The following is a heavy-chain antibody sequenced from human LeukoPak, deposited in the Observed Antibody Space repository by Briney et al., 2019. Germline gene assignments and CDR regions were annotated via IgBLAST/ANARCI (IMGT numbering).Heavy chain of an antibody. J-gene: IGHJ6*03. CDR2: IKQDGSEK. D-gene: IGHD3-10*01. Sequence: GGSLRLSCAASGFTFSSYWMSWVRQAPGKGLEWVANIKQDGSEKYYVDSVKGRFTISRDNAKNSLYLQMNSLRAEDTAVYYCARVNYYGSGAAYYYYYMDVWGKGTTVTISS. CDR3: ARVNYYGSGAAYYYYYMDV. V-gene: IGHV3-7*01. CDR1: GFTFSSYW.